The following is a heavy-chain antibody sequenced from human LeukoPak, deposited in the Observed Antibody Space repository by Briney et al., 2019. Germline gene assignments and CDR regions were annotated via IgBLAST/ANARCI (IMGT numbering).Heavy chain of an antibody. D-gene: IGHD3-22*01. J-gene: IGHJ4*02. CDR2: ITGSGSAT. V-gene: IGHV3-23*01. CDR3: AKRRYHSSGYFDY. Sequence: GGSLRLSCAASGLTFSGYSMSWVRQAPGKGLEWVSAITGSGSATDYADSVKGRFTISRDNSENTLYLQMNSLRAEDTAVYYCAKRRYHSSGYFDYWGQGTLVTASS. CDR1: GLTFSGYS.